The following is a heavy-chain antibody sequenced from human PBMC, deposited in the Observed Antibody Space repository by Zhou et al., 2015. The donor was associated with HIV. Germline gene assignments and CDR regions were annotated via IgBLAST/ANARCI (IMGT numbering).Heavy chain of an antibody. D-gene: IGHD3/OR15-3a*01. CDR1: GYTFTSYD. Sequence: QVQLVQSGAEVKKPGASVKVSCKASGYTFTSYDINWVRQAPGQGLEWLGGIIPILGTADYAQKFQGRVTITADSSTSTAYVEVRSLKSEDTAFYYCARDRGGSTRPDWRYFDVWGRGTLVTVSS. V-gene: IGHV1-69*06. J-gene: IGHJ2*01. CDR3: ARDRGGSTRPDWRYFDV. CDR2: IIPILGTA.